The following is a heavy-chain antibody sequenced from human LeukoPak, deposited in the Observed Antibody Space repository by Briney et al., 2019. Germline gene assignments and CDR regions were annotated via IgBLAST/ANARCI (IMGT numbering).Heavy chain of an antibody. CDR2: INPNSGGT. D-gene: IGHD2-2*01. CDR3: ARGPLIVVVPAAFLDY. CDR1: GYTFTGYY. J-gene: IGHJ4*02. Sequence: ASVKVSCKASGYTFTGYYMHWVRQAPGQGLEWMGWINPNSGGTNYAQKFQGRATMTRDTSISTAYMELSRLRSDDTAVYYCARGPLIVVVPAAFLDYWAREPWSPSPQ. V-gene: IGHV1-2*02.